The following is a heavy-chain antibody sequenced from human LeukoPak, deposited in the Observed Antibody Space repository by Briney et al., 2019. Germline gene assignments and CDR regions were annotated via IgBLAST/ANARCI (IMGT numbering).Heavy chain of an antibody. V-gene: IGHV3-21*01. CDR2: ISSSSSYI. CDR3: AWTTGTGDAFDI. D-gene: IGHD1-1*01. Sequence: GGSLRLSCAASGFTFSSYSMNWVRQAPGKGLEWVSSISSSSSYIYYADSVKGRFTISRDNAKSSLYLQMNSLRAEDTAVYYCAWTTGTGDAFDIWGQGTMVTVSS. J-gene: IGHJ3*02. CDR1: GFTFSSYS.